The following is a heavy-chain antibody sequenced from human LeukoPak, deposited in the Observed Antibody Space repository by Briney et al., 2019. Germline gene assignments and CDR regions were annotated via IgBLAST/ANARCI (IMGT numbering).Heavy chain of an antibody. CDR3: AKGLVLRAYCGGDCFNWFDP. CDR1: GFTFSSYA. CDR2: ISGSGGST. V-gene: IGHV3-23*01. D-gene: IGHD2-21*02. Sequence: GGSLRLSCAASGFTFSSYAMSWVRQAPGKELEWVSAISGSGGSTYYADSVKGRFTISRDNSKNTLYLQMNSLRAEDTAVYYCAKGLVLRAYCGGDCFNWFDPWGQGTLVTVS. J-gene: IGHJ5*02.